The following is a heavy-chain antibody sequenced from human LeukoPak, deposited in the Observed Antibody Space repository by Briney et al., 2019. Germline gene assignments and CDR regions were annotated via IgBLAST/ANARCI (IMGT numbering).Heavy chain of an antibody. CDR1: GFTFSSYW. V-gene: IGHV3-74*01. Sequence: GGSLRLSCAASGFTFSSYWMHWVRQAPGKGLVWVSRINSDGSSTYYADSVKGRFTISRDNSKNTLYLQMNSLRAEDTAVYYCAKVAVAGFFDYWGQGTLVTVSS. CDR2: INSDGSST. CDR3: AKVAVAGFFDY. J-gene: IGHJ4*02. D-gene: IGHD6-19*01.